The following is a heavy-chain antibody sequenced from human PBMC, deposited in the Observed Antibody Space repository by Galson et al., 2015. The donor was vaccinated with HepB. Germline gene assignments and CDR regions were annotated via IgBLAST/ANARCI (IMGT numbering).Heavy chain of an antibody. CDR2: INPSDSYI. J-gene: IGHJ4*02. CDR3: ARHHTSGWFADF. V-gene: IGHV5-10-1*01. CDR1: GYRFTSNW. D-gene: IGHD6-13*01. Sequence: QSGAEVKKPGESLRISCKASGYRFTSNWISWVRQMPGKGLEWMGGINPSDSYIKYSPSFQGHVTISADESLSTAYVQWSDLKASDTAIYYCARHHTSGWFADFWGQGTLVTVSS.